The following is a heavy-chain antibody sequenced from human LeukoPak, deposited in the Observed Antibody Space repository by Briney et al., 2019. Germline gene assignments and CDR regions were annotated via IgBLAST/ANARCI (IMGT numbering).Heavy chain of an antibody. V-gene: IGHV3-23*01. CDR3: AKDRSIGAYYTFDH. CDR1: GFTFNNYV. CDR2: SSASAAMT. J-gene: IGHJ4*02. Sequence: AGGSLRLSCEASGFTFNNYVMTWVRQAPGKGLEWVSSSSASAAMTYYADSVKGRFTVSRDNSNNRLYLQMSGLTAADTAVYYCAKDRSIGAYYTFDHWGQGTLVTVSP. D-gene: IGHD1-26*01.